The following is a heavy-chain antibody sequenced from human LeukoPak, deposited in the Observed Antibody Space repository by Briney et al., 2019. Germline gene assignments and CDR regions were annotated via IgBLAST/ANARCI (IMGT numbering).Heavy chain of an antibody. CDR2: IYTSGST. D-gene: IGHD6-19*01. CDR3: ARGPSPSYSSGWWVFDY. V-gene: IGHV4-59*10. CDR1: GGSFSGYY. Sequence: SETLSLTCAVYGGSFSGYYWSWIRQPAGKGLEWIGRIYTSGSTNYNPSLKSRVTMSVDTSKNQFSLKLSSVTAADTAVYYCARGPSPSYSSGWWVFDYWGQGTLVTVSS. J-gene: IGHJ4*02.